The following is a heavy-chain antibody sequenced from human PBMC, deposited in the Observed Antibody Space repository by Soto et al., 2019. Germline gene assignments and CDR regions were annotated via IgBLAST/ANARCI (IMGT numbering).Heavy chain of an antibody. CDR3: ARVVEDDFCSGYRGGGACDV. D-gene: IGHD3-3*01. V-gene: IGHV1-8*01. Sequence: ASVKVSCKASGYTFTSYDINWVRQATGQGLEWMGWMNPNSGNTGYAQKFQGRVTMTRNTSISTAYMELSSLRSEDTAVYYCARVVEDDFCSGYRGGGACDVWGKGTTVTVSS. CDR1: GYTFTSYD. CDR2: MNPNSGNT. J-gene: IGHJ6*04.